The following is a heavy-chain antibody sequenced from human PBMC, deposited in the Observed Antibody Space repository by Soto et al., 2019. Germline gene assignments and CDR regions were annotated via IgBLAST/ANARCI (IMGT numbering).Heavy chain of an antibody. J-gene: IGHJ6*03. CDR3: ARDRGDYDFWSGNAYYYYMDV. Sequence: SETLSLTCAVSSGSISSRNWWSWVRQPPGKGLEWIGEIYHSGSTNYNPSLKSRVTISVDKSKNQFSLKLSSVTAADTAVYYCARDRGDYDFWSGNAYYYYMDVWGKGTTVTVSS. CDR1: SGSISSRNW. CDR2: IYHSGST. D-gene: IGHD3-3*01. V-gene: IGHV4-4*02.